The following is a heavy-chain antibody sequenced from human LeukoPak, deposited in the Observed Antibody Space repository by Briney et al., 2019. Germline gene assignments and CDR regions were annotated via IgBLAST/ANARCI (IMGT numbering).Heavy chain of an antibody. J-gene: IGHJ4*02. V-gene: IGHV4-30-2*01. CDR1: GGSISSGGYS. Sequence: SETLSLTCAVSGGSISSGGYSWSWIRQPPGKGLEWIGYIYHSGSTYYNPSLKSRVTISVDRSKNQFSLKLSSVTAADTAVYYCVRHRTPRRYCSSTSCYFDYWGQGTLVTVSS. D-gene: IGHD2-2*01. CDR2: IYHSGST. CDR3: VRHRTPRRYCSSTSCYFDY.